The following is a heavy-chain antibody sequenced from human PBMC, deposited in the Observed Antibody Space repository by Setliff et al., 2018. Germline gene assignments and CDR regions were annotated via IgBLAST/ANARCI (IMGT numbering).Heavy chain of an antibody. J-gene: IGHJ6*02. V-gene: IGHV4-34*01. CDR2: INHRGST. D-gene: IGHD5-18*01. CDR3: ARDGGTAMVKTYYYGLDV. Sequence: SETLSLTCAVYGDSFSDYYWSWIRQPPGKGLEWIEEINHRGSTNYSPSLRSRFTISRDNAKNSLYLDLNSLRGEDMAVYYCARDGGTAMVKTYYYGLDVWGQGTTVTVSS. CDR1: GDSFSDYY.